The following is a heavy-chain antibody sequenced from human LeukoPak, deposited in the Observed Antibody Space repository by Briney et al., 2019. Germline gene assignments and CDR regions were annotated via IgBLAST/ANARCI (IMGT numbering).Heavy chain of an antibody. CDR3: AKDLWKVVPTTPSHY. V-gene: IGHV3-30*04. CDR2: ISYDGSNE. CDR1: GFTFSSYV. J-gene: IGHJ4*02. D-gene: IGHD2-2*01. Sequence: PGGSLRLSCAASGFTFSSYVMHWVRQAPGKGLEWVAIISYDGSNEYYADSVKGRFTISRDNSKNTLYLQMNGLRAEDTAVYYCAKDLWKVVPTTPSHYWGQGTLVTVSS.